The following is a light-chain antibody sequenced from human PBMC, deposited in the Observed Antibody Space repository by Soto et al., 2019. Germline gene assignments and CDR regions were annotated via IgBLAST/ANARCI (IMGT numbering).Light chain of an antibody. CDR1: SSDVGIYNY. J-gene: IGLJ1*01. CDR2: EVS. V-gene: IGLV2-14*01. Sequence: QSALAQPASVSGSPGQSIAISCTGSSSDVGIYNYVSWYQQHPGKVPKLIIYEVSNRPSGVSNRFSGSKSGNTASLTISGLQAEDEADYYCSSYKTSSTRVFGTGTKVGVL. CDR3: SSYKTSSTRV.